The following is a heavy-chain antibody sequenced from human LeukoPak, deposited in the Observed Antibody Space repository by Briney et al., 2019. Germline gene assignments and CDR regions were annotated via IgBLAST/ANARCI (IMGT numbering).Heavy chain of an antibody. CDR2: IYPGDSDT. J-gene: IGHJ4*02. CDR1: GSSFTSYW. Sequence: GESLKISCQRSGSSFTSYWIGWVRQLHGKGLEWMGIIYPGDSDTRYSTSFQGQVTISADKSISTAYLQWSSLKASDTAMYYCARIVAVAGSGETHYYFDYWGQGTLVTVSS. V-gene: IGHV5-51*01. CDR3: ARIVAVAGSGETHYYFDY. D-gene: IGHD6-19*01.